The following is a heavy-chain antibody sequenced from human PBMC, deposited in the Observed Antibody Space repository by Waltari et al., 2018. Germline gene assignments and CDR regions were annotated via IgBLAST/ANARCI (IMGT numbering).Heavy chain of an antibody. Sequence: QVQLVQSGAEVKKPGSSVKVSCKASGGTFSSYAISWVRQAPGQGLEWMGRVIPIFGTDNYAQKFQGRVTITADKSTGTAYMELVSLRSEDTAVYYCAVYCTNGVCYPDFDYWGQGTLVTVSS. CDR2: VIPIFGTD. V-gene: IGHV1-69*13. CDR1: GGTFSSYA. J-gene: IGHJ4*02. CDR3: AVYCTNGVCYPDFDY. D-gene: IGHD2-8*01.